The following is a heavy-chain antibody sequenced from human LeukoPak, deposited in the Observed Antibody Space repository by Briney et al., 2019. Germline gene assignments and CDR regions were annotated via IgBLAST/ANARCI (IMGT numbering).Heavy chain of an antibody. D-gene: IGHD1-26*01. CDR3: VRDSGATWGRDAFDI. Sequence: SETLSLTCSVSGGSISSSCYHWVWIRQPPGKRREWIATIYYSGITYYNPSVQSRVTISVNTSKNQFSLKLSYVTAADTAVYYCVRDSGATWGRDAFDIWGQGTMLTVSS. J-gene: IGHJ3*02. CDR2: IYYSGIT. CDR1: GGSISSSCYH. V-gene: IGHV4-39*07.